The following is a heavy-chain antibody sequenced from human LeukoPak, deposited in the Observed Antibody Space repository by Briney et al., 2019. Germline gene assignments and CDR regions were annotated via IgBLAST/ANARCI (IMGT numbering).Heavy chain of an antibody. J-gene: IGHJ4*02. V-gene: IGHV1-46*01. D-gene: IGHD5-12*01. CDR2: INPSGGTT. Sequence: ASVKVSCKASGYTFTSYHMHWVRQAPGQGLEWMGIINPSGGTTNYAQKFRGRVTMTRDMSTSTVYMELSSLRSEDTAVYYCARVDLNSGYDLDLVYWGQGTLVTVSS. CDR1: GYTFTSYH. CDR3: ARVDLNSGYDLDLVY.